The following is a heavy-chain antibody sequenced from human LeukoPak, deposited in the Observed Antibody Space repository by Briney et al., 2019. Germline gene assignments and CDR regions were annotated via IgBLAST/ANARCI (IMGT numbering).Heavy chain of an antibody. CDR2: ISAYNGNT. CDR3: ARDRPYYDFWSGSPPTVNWFDP. Sequence: GASVKVSCKASGYTFTSYGISWVRQAPGQGLEWMGWISAYNGNTNYAQKLQGRVTMTTDTSTSTAYMELRSLRSDDTAVYYCARDRPYYDFWSGSPPTVNWFDPWGQGTLVTVSS. D-gene: IGHD3-3*01. J-gene: IGHJ5*02. V-gene: IGHV1-18*01. CDR1: GYTFTSYG.